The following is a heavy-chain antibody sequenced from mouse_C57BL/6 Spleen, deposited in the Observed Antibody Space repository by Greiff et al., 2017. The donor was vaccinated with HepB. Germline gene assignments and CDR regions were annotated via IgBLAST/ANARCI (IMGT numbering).Heavy chain of an antibody. V-gene: IGHV14-4*01. J-gene: IGHJ2*01. CDR1: GFNIKDDY. Sequence: VQLKQSGAELVRPGASVKLSCTASGFNIKDDYMHWVKQRPEQGLEWIGWIDPENGDTESASKFQGKATITADTSSNTAYLQLSSLTSEDTAVYYCTRLRQDYWGQGTTLTVSS. CDR2: IDPENGDT. D-gene: IGHD2-4*01. CDR3: TRLRQDY.